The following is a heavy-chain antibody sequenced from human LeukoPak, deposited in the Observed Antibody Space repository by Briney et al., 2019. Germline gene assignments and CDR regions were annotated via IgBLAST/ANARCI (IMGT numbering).Heavy chain of an antibody. CDR1: GFTFSSYW. J-gene: IGHJ4*02. D-gene: IGHD3-22*01. CDR3: ARESGARGSDDSSGYYYDDY. CDR2: IKQDGSEK. V-gene: IGHV3-7*01. Sequence: PGGSLRLSCAASGFTFSSYWMSWVRQAPGKGLEWVANIKQDGSEKYYVDSVKGRFTISRDNAKNSLYLQMNSLRAEDTAVYYCARESGARGSDDSSGYYYDDYWGQGTLVTVSS.